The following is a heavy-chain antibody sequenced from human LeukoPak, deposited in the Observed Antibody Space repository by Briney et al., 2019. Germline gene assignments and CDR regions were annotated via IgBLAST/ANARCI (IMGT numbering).Heavy chain of an antibody. CDR3: ARGGGYYGSGSYSPFDY. D-gene: IGHD3-10*01. Sequence: SETLSLTCTVSGYSISSGYYWGWIRQPPGKGLEWIGSIYHSGSTYYNPSLKSRVTISVDTSKNQFSPKLSSVTAADTAVYYCARGGGYYGSGSYSPFDYWGQGTLVTVSS. CDR2: IYHSGST. CDR1: GYSISSGYY. V-gene: IGHV4-38-2*02. J-gene: IGHJ4*02.